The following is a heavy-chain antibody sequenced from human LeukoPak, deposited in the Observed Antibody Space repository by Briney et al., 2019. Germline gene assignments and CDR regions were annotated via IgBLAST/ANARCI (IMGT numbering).Heavy chain of an antibody. CDR2: MNPYSGNT. Sequence: ASVTVSCKACGYTVTSYDINWVRQATGQGLEWMGWMNPYSGNTGYAQKFQGRVTMTRNTSISTAYMELSSLRSEDTAVYYCARGVVAISFYWGQGTLVTVSS. V-gene: IGHV1-8*01. CDR1: GYTVTSYD. CDR3: ARGVVAISFY. J-gene: IGHJ4*02. D-gene: IGHD2-15*01.